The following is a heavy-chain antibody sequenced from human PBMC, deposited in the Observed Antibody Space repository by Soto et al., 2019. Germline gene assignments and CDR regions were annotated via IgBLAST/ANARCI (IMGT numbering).Heavy chain of an antibody. Sequence: QVQLVQSGAEVKKPGSSVKVSCKASGGTFSSYAISWVRQAPGQGLEWMGGIIPIFGTANYAPQFQGRVTISADESTSTAYMELGSLRSEDTSVYYCAGMRGGVYSGSRFDYCGQGTLVTVSS. V-gene: IGHV1-69*01. D-gene: IGHD1-26*01. J-gene: IGHJ4*02. CDR2: IIPIFGTA. CDR1: GGTFSSYA. CDR3: AGMRGGVYSGSRFDY.